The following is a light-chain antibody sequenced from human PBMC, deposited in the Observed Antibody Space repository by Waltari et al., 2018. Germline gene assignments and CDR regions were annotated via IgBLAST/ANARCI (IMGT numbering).Light chain of an antibody. V-gene: IGKV3-20*01. CDR2: GAS. J-gene: IGKJ2*01. CDR3: QRYDTSPLYA. CDR1: QSLDNRY. Sequence: EIVLTQSPGTLSLSPGERATLSCRASQSLDNRYLAWYQQKPGQAPRLLIHGASTRATGIPDRFSGSGSGTDFTLTISRLEPEDFAVYYCQRYDTSPLYAFGQGTRLGIK.